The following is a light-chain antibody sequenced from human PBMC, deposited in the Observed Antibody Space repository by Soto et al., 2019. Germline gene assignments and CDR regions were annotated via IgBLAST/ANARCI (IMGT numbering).Light chain of an antibody. J-gene: IGKJ1*01. Sequence: DIQMTQSPSSLSASVGDRATITCRASQSISTYLNWYQHKPGKAPKVLIYAVSSLQSEVPSRFSGSGYGTDFTLTITSLQPEDSATYYCQHSYGTPRTFGQGTKVEIK. V-gene: IGKV1-39*01. CDR1: QSISTY. CDR2: AVS. CDR3: QHSYGTPRT.